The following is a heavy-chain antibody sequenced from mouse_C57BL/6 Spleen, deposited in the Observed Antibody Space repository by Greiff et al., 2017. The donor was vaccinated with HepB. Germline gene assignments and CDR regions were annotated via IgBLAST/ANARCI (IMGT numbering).Heavy chain of an antibody. Sequence: EVKLVESEGGLVQPGSSMKLSCTASGFTFSDYYMAWVRQVPEKGLEWVANINYDGSSTYYLDSLKSRFIISRDNAKNILYLQMSSLKSEDTATYYCAREGETMVTTGYFDVWGTGTTVTVSS. V-gene: IGHV5-16*01. J-gene: IGHJ1*03. CDR2: INYDGSST. CDR3: AREGETMVTTGYFDV. CDR1: GFTFSDYY. D-gene: IGHD2-2*01.